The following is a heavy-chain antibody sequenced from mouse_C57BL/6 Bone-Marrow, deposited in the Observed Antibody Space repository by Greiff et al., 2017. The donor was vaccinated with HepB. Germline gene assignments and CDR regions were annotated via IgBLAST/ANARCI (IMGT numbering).Heavy chain of an antibody. D-gene: IGHD1-1*02. V-gene: IGHV1-26*01. Sequence: EVQLQQSGPELVKPGASVKISCKASGYTFTDYYMNWVKQSHGKSLEWIGDINPNNGGTSYNQKFKGKATLTVDKSSSTAYMELRSLTSEDSAVYYCAREVGGTNGVFDYWGQGTTLTVSS. J-gene: IGHJ2*01. CDR3: AREVGGTNGVFDY. CDR2: INPNNGGT. CDR1: GYTFTDYY.